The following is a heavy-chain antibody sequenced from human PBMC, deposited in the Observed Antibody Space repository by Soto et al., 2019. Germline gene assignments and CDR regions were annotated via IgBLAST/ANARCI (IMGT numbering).Heavy chain of an antibody. CDR2: IIPIFGTA. V-gene: IGHV1-69*06. Sequence: SVKVSCKASGGTFSSYAISWVRQAPGQGLEWMGGIIPIFGTANYAQKFQGRVTITADKSTSTAYMELSSLRSEDTAVYYCARAEDIVVVPAANYYGMDVWGQGTTVTVSS. J-gene: IGHJ6*02. CDR3: ARAEDIVVVPAANYYGMDV. CDR1: GGTFSSYA. D-gene: IGHD2-2*01.